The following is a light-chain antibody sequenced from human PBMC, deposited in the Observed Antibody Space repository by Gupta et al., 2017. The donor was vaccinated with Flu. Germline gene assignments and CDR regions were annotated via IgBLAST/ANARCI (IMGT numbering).Light chain of an antibody. CDR2: DAS. Sequence: EIVLTQSPATLSLSPGQRATLSCRASQSVSTYLAWYKQKPGQAPRLLIFDASNRDTGVPARFSGSGYGTDFTLTISSREPEDFAVYYCQQRRKWPPITFGQGTRLEIK. CDR3: QQRRKWPPIT. V-gene: IGKV3-11*01. J-gene: IGKJ5*01. CDR1: QSVSTY.